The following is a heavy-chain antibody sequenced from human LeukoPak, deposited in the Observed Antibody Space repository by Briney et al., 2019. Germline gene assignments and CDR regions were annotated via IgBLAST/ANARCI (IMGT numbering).Heavy chain of an antibody. CDR3: ARGRLGGSGSYYNVLDY. J-gene: IGHJ4*02. V-gene: IGHV4-39*01. CDR1: GGSISSSSYY. CDR2: IYYSVST. D-gene: IGHD3-10*01. Sequence: SETLSLTCTVSGGSISSSSYYWGWIRQPPGKGLEWIGSIYYSVSTYYNPSLKSRVTISVDTSKNQFSLKLSSLTAADTAVYYCARGRLGGSGSYYNVLDYWGQGTLVTVSS.